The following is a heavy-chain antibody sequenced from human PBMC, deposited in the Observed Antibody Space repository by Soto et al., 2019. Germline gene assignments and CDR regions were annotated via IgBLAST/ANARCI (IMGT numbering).Heavy chain of an antibody. J-gene: IGHJ6*02. Sequence: QVQLVQSGAEVKKPGSSVKVSCKASGGTFSSYAISWVRQAPGQGLEWMGGIIPIFGTANYAQKFQGRVTITADESTSTAYMELSSLRSEDTAVYYCASSAAAGSRHYYYGMDVWGQGTTVTVSS. V-gene: IGHV1-69*01. D-gene: IGHD6-13*01. CDR2: IIPIFGTA. CDR1: GGTFSSYA. CDR3: ASSAAAGSRHYYYGMDV.